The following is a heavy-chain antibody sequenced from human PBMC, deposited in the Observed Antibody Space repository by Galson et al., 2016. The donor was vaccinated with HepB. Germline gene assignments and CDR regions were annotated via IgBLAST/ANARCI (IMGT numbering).Heavy chain of an antibody. V-gene: IGHV3-33*01. CDR2: IWYDGSNK. J-gene: IGHJ5*02. CDR3: ARDQGWEGGWFDP. D-gene: IGHD1-26*01. Sequence: SLRLSCAASGFTFSRYGMHWVRQAPGKGLESVAFIWYDGSNKYYVDSVKGRFTISRDNSKNTLYLQMNSLRAEDTAVYYCARDQGWEGGWFDPWGQGTLVTVSS. CDR1: GFTFSRYG.